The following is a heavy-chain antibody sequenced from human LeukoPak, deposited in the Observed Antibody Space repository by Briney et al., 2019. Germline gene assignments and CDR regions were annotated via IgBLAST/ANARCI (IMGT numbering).Heavy chain of an antibody. D-gene: IGHD6-13*01. CDR3: ARDRVAAAGANWFDP. Sequence: SETLSLTCTVSGCSISSYYWSWIRQPPAKELDGIGYIYYSGSTNYNPSLNCRVTISVDTSKHQFSLKLSSVTAADTAVYYCARDRVAAAGANWFDPWGQGTLVTVSS. V-gene: IGHV4-59*01. J-gene: IGHJ5*02. CDR2: IYYSGST. CDR1: GCSISSYY.